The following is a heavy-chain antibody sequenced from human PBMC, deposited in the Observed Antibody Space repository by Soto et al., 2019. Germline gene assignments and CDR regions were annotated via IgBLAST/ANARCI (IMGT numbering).Heavy chain of an antibody. D-gene: IGHD5-18*01. V-gene: IGHV3-30-3*01. J-gene: IGHJ6*02. CDR1: GFTFSSYA. CDR2: ISYDGSNK. CDR3: AREANSYGYYYYYYGMDV. Sequence: GGSLRLSCAASGFTFSSYAMHWVRQAPGKGLEWVAVISYDGSNKYYADSVKGRFTISRDNSKNTLYLQMNSLRAEDTAVYYCAREANSYGYYYYYYGMDVWGQGTTVTAP.